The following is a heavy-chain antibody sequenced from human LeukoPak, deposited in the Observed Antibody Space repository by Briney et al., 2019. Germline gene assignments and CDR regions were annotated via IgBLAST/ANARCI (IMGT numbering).Heavy chain of an antibody. CDR2: ISSSGSTI. J-gene: IGHJ4*02. V-gene: IGHV3-48*04. CDR3: ARAEPLTTVTYFDY. D-gene: IGHD4-11*01. Sequence: GGSLRLSCAASGFTFSAYSMNWVRQAPGKGLEWVSYISSSGSTIYYADSVKGRFTISRDNAKNSLYLQMNSLRAEDTAVYYCARAEPLTTVTYFDYWGQGTLVTVSS. CDR1: GFTFSAYS.